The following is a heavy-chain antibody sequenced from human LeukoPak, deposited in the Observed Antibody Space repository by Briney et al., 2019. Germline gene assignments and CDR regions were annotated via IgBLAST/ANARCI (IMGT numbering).Heavy chain of an antibody. J-gene: IGHJ4*02. CDR1: GFTFTNYT. CDR3: ARDLYFYGDYNALHY. Sequence: GGSLRLSCAASGFTFTNYTMHWVRQAPGKGLEYVSAISRNGIRTYYANSVKGRFTISRDNSKNTLYLQMGSLRAEDMAVYYCARDLYFYGDYNALHYWGQGTLVTVSS. D-gene: IGHD4-17*01. V-gene: IGHV3-64*01. CDR2: ISRNGIRT.